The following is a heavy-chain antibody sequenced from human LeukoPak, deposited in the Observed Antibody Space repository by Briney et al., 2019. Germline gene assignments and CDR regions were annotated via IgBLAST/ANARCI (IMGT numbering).Heavy chain of an antibody. V-gene: IGHV3-64*01. Sequence: TGGSLILSCAASGFTFSSYAMHWVRQAPGKGLEYVSAISSNGGSTYYANSVKGRFTISRDNSKNTLYLQMGSLRAEDMAVYYCARERSLDYYDSSGYYYGDAFDIWGQGTMVTVSS. D-gene: IGHD3-22*01. CDR3: ARERSLDYYDSSGYYYGDAFDI. J-gene: IGHJ3*02. CDR2: ISSNGGST. CDR1: GFTFSSYA.